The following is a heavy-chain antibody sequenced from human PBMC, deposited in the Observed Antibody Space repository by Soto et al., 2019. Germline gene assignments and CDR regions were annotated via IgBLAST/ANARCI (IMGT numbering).Heavy chain of an antibody. Sequence: GGSLRLSCAASGFTVSSYYMSWVRQAPGKGLEWVSVIYSGGSTNYHNSLKGRFTISRHNSKNTLYLQMNSLRAEDTAVYYCARGGVEIGYFDLWGRGTLVTVSS. CDR3: ARGGVEIGYFDL. J-gene: IGHJ2*01. CDR2: IYSGGST. D-gene: IGHD3-22*01. CDR1: GFTVSSYY. V-gene: IGHV3-53*04.